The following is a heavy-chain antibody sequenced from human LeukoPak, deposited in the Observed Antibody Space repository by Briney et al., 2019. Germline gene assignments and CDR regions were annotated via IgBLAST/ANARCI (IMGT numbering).Heavy chain of an antibody. V-gene: IGHV4-59*01. J-gene: IGHJ4*02. CDR1: GGSISSYY. CDR2: IYYSGST. CDR3: ARAAVPAAHDY. D-gene: IGHD2-2*01. Sequence: SETLSLTCTVSGGSISSYYWSWLRQPPGTGLKWLGYIYYSGSTNYNPSLKSRVTISVDTSKNQFSLKLSSVTAADTAVYYCARAAVPAAHDYWGQGTLVTVSS.